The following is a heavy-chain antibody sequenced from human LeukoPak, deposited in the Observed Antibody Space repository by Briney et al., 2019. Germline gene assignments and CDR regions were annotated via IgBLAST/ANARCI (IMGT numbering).Heavy chain of an antibody. CDR1: GFTFSSYS. D-gene: IGHD5-12*01. V-gene: IGHV3-21*01. J-gene: IGHJ4*02. CDR3: ARDGGRDGYNLGFDY. Sequence: GGSLRLSCAASGFTFSSYSMNWVRQAPGKGLEWVSSISSSSSYIYYAGSVKGRFTISRDNAKNSLYLQMNSLRAEDTAVYYCARDGGRDGYNLGFDYWGQGTLVTVSS. CDR2: ISSSSSYI.